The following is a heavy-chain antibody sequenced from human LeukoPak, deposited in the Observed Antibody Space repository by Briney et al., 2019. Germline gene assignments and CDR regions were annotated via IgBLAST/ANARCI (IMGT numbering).Heavy chain of an antibody. CDR2: IYYSGST. CDR1: GGSISSSTYY. J-gene: IGHJ4*02. D-gene: IGHD1-26*01. V-gene: IGHV4-39*07. Sequence: PSETLSLTCTVSGGSISSSTYYWDWIRQPPGRGLEWIGSIYYSGSTNYNPSLKSRVTISVDTSKNQFSLKLASVTAADTAVYYCARARWVGATNYFDYWGQGALVTVSS. CDR3: ARARWVGATNYFDY.